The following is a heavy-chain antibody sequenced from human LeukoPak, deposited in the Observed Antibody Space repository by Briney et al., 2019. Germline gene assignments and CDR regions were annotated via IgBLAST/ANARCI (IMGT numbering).Heavy chain of an antibody. V-gene: IGHV4-39*07. CDR3: ARAPGYSSG. J-gene: IGHJ4*02. D-gene: IGHD6-19*01. Sequence: SETLSLTCSLSGGSISSSSYYWAWIRQPPGKGLEWIGSIYYSGNTYYSPSLKSRVTIFVDTSKNQFSLKLSSVTAADTAVYYCARAPGYSSGWGQGTLVTVSS. CDR1: GGSISSSSYY. CDR2: IYYSGNT.